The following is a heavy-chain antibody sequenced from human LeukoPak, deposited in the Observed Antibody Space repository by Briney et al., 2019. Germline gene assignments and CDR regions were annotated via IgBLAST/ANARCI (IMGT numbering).Heavy chain of an antibody. D-gene: IGHD5-12*01. CDR3: ARALYGGYGHFDY. CDR2: ISSSSSNI. Sequence: GGSLRPSCAVSGFAFNRFNMNWVRQAPGKGLEWVSSISSSSSNIYYADSVKGRFTISRDNAKNSLFLQMNSLRAEDTSVYYCARALYGGYGHFDYWGRGTLVTVSS. V-gene: IGHV3-21*01. J-gene: IGHJ4*02. CDR1: GFAFNRFN.